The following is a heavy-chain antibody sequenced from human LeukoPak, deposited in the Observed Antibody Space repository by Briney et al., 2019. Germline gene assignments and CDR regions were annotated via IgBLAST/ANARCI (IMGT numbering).Heavy chain of an antibody. D-gene: IGHD1-26*01. Sequence: GASVKVSCKASGYTFTGYYMHWVRQAPGQGLEWMGWINHNSGGTNYAQKFQGRVTMTRDTSISTAYMELSRLRSDDTAVYYCARGIVGATHDYWGQGTLATVSS. V-gene: IGHV1-2*02. CDR1: GYTFTGYY. J-gene: IGHJ4*02. CDR2: INHNSGGT. CDR3: ARGIVGATHDY.